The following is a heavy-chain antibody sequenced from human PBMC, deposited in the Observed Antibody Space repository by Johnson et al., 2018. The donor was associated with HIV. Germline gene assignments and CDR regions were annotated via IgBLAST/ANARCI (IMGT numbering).Heavy chain of an antibody. CDR3: AQMGGYYDSSGYYPAGAFDI. CDR1: GFTVSSNY. Sequence: VQVVESGGGLVQPGGSLRLSCAASGFTVSSNYMSWVRQAPGKGLEWVSVIYSGGSTYYADSVKGSFTISRDNSKNTLYLQMNSLRAEDTAVYYCAQMGGYYDSSGYYPAGAFDIWGQGTMVTVSS. CDR2: IYSGGST. J-gene: IGHJ3*02. V-gene: IGHV3-66*01. D-gene: IGHD3-22*01.